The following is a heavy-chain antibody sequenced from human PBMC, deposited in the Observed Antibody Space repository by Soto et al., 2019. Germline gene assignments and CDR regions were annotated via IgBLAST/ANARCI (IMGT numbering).Heavy chain of an antibody. V-gene: IGHV3-30-3*01. Sequence: QVQLVESGGGVVQPGRSLRLSCAASGFTFSSYAMHWVRQAPGKGLEWVAVISYDGSNKYYVDSVKGRFTISRDNSKNTLYLQMNSLRAEDTAVYYCARDIFGAEPNYGDHFDYWGQGPLVSVSS. D-gene: IGHD4-17*01. CDR2: ISYDGSNK. CDR1: GFTFSSYA. J-gene: IGHJ4*02. CDR3: ARDIFGAEPNYGDHFDY.